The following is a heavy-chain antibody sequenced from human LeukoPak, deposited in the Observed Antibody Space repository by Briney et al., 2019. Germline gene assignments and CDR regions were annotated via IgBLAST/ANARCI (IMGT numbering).Heavy chain of an antibody. V-gene: IGHV4-34*01. J-gene: IGHJ4*02. D-gene: IGHD6-6*01. CDR3: ARGGGSSYYFDY. CDR2: INLRRST. Sequence: SETLSLTCAVSGGSFSGYYWSWIRQPPGKGLEWIGEINLRRSTNYNMSLKSRVTISVDTSKKQFSLRLSSVTAADTAVYYCARGGGSSYYFDYWGQGTLVTVSS. CDR1: GGSFSGYY.